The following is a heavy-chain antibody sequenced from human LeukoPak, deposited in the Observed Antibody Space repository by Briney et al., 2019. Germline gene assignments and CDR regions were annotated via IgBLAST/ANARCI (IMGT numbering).Heavy chain of an antibody. CDR1: GGSISSGSYY. V-gene: IGHV4-61*02. J-gene: IGHJ4*02. D-gene: IGHD1-26*01. CDR3: ARERGVGATGY. Sequence: SETLSLTCTVSGGSISSGSYYWSWIRQPAGKGLEWIGRIYTSGSTNYNPSLKSRITISVDTSKNQFSLKLSSVTAADTAVYYCARERGVGATGYWGQGTLVTVSS. CDR2: IYTSGST.